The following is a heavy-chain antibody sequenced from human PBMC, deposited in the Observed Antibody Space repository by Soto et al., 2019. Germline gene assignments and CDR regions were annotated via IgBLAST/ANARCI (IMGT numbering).Heavy chain of an antibody. CDR1: GFTFSSYD. V-gene: IGHV3-13*01. J-gene: IGHJ4*02. D-gene: IGHD1-26*01. CDR2: IGTAGDT. Sequence: GGSLRLSCAASGFTFSSYDMHWVRQATGKGLEWVSAIGTAGDTYYPGSVKGRFTISRENAKNSLYLQMNSLRSEDTAVYYCATFGVGATIEDLDSWGQGTLVTVSS. CDR3: ATFGVGATIEDLDS.